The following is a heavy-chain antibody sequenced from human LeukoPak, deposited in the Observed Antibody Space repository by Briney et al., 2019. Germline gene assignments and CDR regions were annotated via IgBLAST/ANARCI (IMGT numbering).Heavy chain of an antibody. CDR1: GFTVTNFA. D-gene: IGHD7-27*01. J-gene: IGHJ4*02. Sequence: PGGSLRLSCAASGFTVTNFAMTWVRQAPGKGLEWVSAIGGDADGTTYADPVRGRFIMSRDSSKNTLYLQMNSLTADDTAVYFCAHPTGEGWFYFHYWGQGKPVTVSS. CDR3: AHPTGEGWFYFHY. V-gene: IGHV3-23*01. CDR2: IGGDADGT.